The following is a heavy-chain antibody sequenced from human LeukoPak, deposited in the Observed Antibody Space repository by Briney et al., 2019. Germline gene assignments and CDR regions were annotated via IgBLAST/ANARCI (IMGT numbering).Heavy chain of an antibody. Sequence: SVKVSCKASGGTFSSYAISWVRQAPGQGLEWRGGIIPIFGTANYAQKFQGRVTITTDESTSTAYMELSSLRSEDTAVYYCARSREFGVVKYNWFDPWGQGTLVTVSS. CDR2: IIPIFGTA. J-gene: IGHJ5*02. CDR1: GGTFSSYA. V-gene: IGHV1-69*05. D-gene: IGHD3-3*01. CDR3: ARSREFGVVKYNWFDP.